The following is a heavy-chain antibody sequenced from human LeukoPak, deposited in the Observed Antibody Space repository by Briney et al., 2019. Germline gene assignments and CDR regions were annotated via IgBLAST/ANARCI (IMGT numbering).Heavy chain of an antibody. CDR2: IFPADSDT. Sequence: GESQKISCRASGYSFTTYWIGWVRQMPGKGLEWMGVIFPADSDTRYSPSFQGQVTISADKSISTAYLPWSSLKASDTAMYYCASVYSSTSWDYWGQGTLVTVSS. D-gene: IGHD6-13*01. CDR3: ASVYSSTSWDY. V-gene: IGHV5-51*01. CDR1: GYSFTTYW. J-gene: IGHJ4*02.